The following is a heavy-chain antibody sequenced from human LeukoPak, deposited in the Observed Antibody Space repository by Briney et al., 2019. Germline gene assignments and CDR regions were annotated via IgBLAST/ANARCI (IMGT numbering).Heavy chain of an antibody. CDR1: GFTFDDYA. V-gene: IGHV3-9*01. D-gene: IGHD3-3*01. J-gene: IGHJ4*02. CDR2: ISWNSGSI. Sequence: GRSLRLSCAASGFTFDDYAMHWVRQAPGKGLEWVSGISWNSGSIGYADSVKGRFTISRDNAKNSLYLQMNSLRAEDTALYYCAKDKIPPYDFWSGYPDYWGQGTLVTVSS. CDR3: AKDKIPPYDFWSGYPDY.